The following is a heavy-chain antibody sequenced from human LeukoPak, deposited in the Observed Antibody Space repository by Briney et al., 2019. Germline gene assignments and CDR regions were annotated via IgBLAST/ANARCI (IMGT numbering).Heavy chain of an antibody. J-gene: IGHJ4*02. CDR1: GFTFSSYA. D-gene: IGHD3-22*01. CDR3: AKSYYYDKLAYY. Sequence: AGGSLRLSCAASGFTFSSYAMHWVRQAPGKGLEWVAVISYDGSDKCYADSVKGRFTISRDNSKNTLYLQMNSLRAEDTAVYYCAKSYYYDKLAYYWGQGTLVTVSS. CDR2: ISYDGSDK. V-gene: IGHV3-30*18.